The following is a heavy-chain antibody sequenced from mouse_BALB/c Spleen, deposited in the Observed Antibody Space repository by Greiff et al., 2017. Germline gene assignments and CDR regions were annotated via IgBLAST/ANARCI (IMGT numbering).Heavy chain of an antibody. Sequence: DVKLVESGGGLVKPGGSLKLSCAASGFTFSSYAMSWVRQTPEKRLEWVATISSGGSYTYYPDSVKGRFTISRDNAKNTLYLQMSSLRSEDTAMYYCARLGDDDFDYWGQGTTLTVSS. CDR2: ISSGGSYT. V-gene: IGHV5-9-3*01. CDR1: GFTFSSYA. CDR3: ARLGDDDFDY. D-gene: IGHD2-3*01. J-gene: IGHJ2*01.